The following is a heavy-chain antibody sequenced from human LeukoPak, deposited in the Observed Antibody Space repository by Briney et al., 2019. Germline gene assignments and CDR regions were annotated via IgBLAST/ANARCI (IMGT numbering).Heavy chain of an antibody. V-gene: IGHV4-59*01. Sequence: SETLSLTCTVSGGSISSYYWTWIRQPPGKRLEWIGHIYYSGSTNYNPSLKSRVTISVDTSKNQFSLKLSSVTAADTAVYYCASRSSIWSGYQDTLYYFDSWGQGTLVTVSS. CDR3: ASRSSIWSGYQDTLYYFDS. CDR1: GGSISSYY. D-gene: IGHD3-3*01. CDR2: IYYSGST. J-gene: IGHJ4*02.